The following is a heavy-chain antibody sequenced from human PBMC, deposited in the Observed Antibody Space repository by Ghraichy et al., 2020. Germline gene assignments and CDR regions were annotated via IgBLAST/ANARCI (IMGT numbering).Heavy chain of an antibody. CDR2: ISASGGSI. D-gene: IGHD5-12*01. CDR3: AKKRANSGYASYDY. V-gene: IGHV3-23*01. Sequence: GESLNISCAASGFTLSTYGMSWVRQAPGKGLEWVSSISASGGSINYADSVKGRFTISRDTSKNTLYLQMNSLRAEDTAVFYCAKKRANSGYASYDYWGQGTLVTVSS. CDR1: GFTLSTYG. J-gene: IGHJ4*02.